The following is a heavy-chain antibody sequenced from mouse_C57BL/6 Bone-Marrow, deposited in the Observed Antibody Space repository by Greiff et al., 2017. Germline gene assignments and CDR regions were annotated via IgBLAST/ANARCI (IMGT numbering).Heavy chain of an antibody. CDR2: IRNKANNHAT. CDR3: NPMENYGRNMDV. CDR1: GFTFSDAW. Sequence: EVQGVESGGGLVQPGGSMKLSCAASGFTFSDAWMDWVRQSPEKGLEWVADIRNKANNHATYYAESVKGRFTISRDDSNSSVYLQMNSLRAGENGNNYMNPMENYGRNMDVWGTGTTVTGSS. J-gene: IGHJ1*03. V-gene: IGHV6-6*01. D-gene: IGHD1-1*01.